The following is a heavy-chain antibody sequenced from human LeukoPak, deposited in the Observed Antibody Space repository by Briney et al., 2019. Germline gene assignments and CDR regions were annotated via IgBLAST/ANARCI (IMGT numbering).Heavy chain of an antibody. CDR3: AINGGGDSGYGNFDY. Sequence: GGSLRLSCAVSGFTFDDYAMHWVRQVPGKGLEWVSGINWNSDSIGYADSVKGRFTTSRDNAKNSLYLQMNSLRAEDTAFYYCAINGGGDSGYGNFDYWGQGTLVAVSS. J-gene: IGHJ4*02. CDR2: INWNSDSI. D-gene: IGHD5-12*01. CDR1: GFTFDDYA. V-gene: IGHV3-9*01.